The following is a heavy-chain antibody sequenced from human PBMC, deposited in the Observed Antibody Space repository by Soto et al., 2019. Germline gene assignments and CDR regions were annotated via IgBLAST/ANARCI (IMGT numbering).Heavy chain of an antibody. V-gene: IGHV3-23*01. CDR2: ISGSGGST. Sequence: AGGSLRLSCAASGFTFSSYAMSWVRQAPGKGLEWVSAISGSGGSTYYADSVKGRFTISRDNSKNTLYLQMNSLRAEDTAVYYCAKDRADYNPHNWFDPWGQGTLVTVSS. D-gene: IGHD4-4*01. CDR1: GFTFSSYA. CDR3: AKDRADYNPHNWFDP. J-gene: IGHJ5*02.